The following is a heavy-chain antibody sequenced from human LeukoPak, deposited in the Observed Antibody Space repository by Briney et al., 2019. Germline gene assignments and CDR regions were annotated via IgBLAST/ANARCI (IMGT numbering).Heavy chain of an antibody. D-gene: IGHD3-10*01. CDR1: GGSFSGYY. CDR3: ARVGSGSYYRPLDY. J-gene: IGHJ4*02. Sequence: SSETLSLTCAVYGGSFSGYYWSWIRQPPGKGLEWIGEINHSGSTNYNPSLKSRVTISVDTSKNQFSLKLSSVTAADTAVYYCARVGSGSYYRPLDYWGQGTLVTVSS. V-gene: IGHV4-34*01. CDR2: INHSGST.